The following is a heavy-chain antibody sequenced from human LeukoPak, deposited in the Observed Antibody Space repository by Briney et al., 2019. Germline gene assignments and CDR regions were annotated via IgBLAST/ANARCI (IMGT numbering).Heavy chain of an antibody. J-gene: IGHJ4*02. D-gene: IGHD6-19*01. V-gene: IGHV1-69*04. CDR1: GGTFSSYA. Sequence: SVKVSCKASGGTFSSYAISWVRQAPGRGLEWMGRIIPILGIANYAQKFQGRVTITADKSTSTAYMELSSLRSEDTAVYYCARDKAVAGTPYFDYWGQGTLVTVSS. CDR2: IIPILGIA. CDR3: ARDKAVAGTPYFDY.